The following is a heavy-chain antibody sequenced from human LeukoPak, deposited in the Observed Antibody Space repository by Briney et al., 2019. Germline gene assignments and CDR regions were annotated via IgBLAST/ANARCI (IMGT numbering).Heavy chain of an antibody. J-gene: IGHJ5*02. CDR3: ARGEAIVATIPRFDP. CDR2: INPNSGGT. Sequence: GASVKVSCKASGYTFTGYYMHWVRQAAGQGLEWMGWINPNSGGTNYAQKFQGRVTMTRDTSISTAYMELSRLRSDDTAVYYCARGEAIVATIPRFDPWGQGTLVTVSS. CDR1: GYTFTGYY. D-gene: IGHD5-12*01. V-gene: IGHV1-2*02.